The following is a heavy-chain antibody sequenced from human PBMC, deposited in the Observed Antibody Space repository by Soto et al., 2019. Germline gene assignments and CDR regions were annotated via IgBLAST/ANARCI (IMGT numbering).Heavy chain of an antibody. J-gene: IGHJ5*02. CDR2: ISPGSRYP. CDR3: VRGGGGGLFDP. Sequence: GGSLRVYCAESGFTFGDSYMSWIRQAPGKGLEWLSYISPGSRYPAYADSVKGRFTISRDNAKRSLYLQMMSLTAEDTAIYYCVRGGGGGLFDPWGQGTLVTAPQ. D-gene: IGHD2-15*01. CDR1: GFTFGDSY. V-gene: IGHV3-11*06.